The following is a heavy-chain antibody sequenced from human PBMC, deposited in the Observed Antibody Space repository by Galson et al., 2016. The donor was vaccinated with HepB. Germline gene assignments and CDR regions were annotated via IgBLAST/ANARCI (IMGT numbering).Heavy chain of an antibody. CDR3: AKVHRYCRGGSCYAFDS. J-gene: IGHJ4*02. CDR1: GFTFSSYG. D-gene: IGHD2-15*01. V-gene: IGHV3-23*01. Sequence: SLRLSCAGSGFTFSSYGLSWVRQAPGKGLEWVSSISGSGGGTYYTDSVKGRFTISRDNSKSTLYVQMNGLRVDDTAVYYCAKVHRYCRGGSCYAFDSWGQGTLVTVSS. CDR2: ISGSGGGT.